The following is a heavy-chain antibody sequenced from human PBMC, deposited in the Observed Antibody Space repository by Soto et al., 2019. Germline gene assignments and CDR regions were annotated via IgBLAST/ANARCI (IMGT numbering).Heavy chain of an antibody. Sequence: QVQLQQWGAGLLKPSETLSLTCAVYGGSFSGYYWSWIRQPPGKGLEWIGEINHSGSTNYNPSLKSRVTISVVTSKNQFSLKLSSVTAADTAVYYCARVRVYFYDSRRFDYWGQGTLVTVSS. J-gene: IGHJ4*02. CDR3: ARVRVYFYDSRRFDY. D-gene: IGHD3-22*01. CDR1: GGSFSGYY. V-gene: IGHV4-34*01. CDR2: INHSGST.